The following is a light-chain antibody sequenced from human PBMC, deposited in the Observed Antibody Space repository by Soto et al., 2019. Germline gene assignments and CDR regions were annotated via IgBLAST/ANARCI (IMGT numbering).Light chain of an antibody. CDR3: QQYYSTPLT. Sequence: DIVMTQSPDSLAVSLGERATINCKSSQSVLYSSNSKNYLAWYQQKPGQPPKLLIYWASTRESGVPDRLSGSGSGTDFTLTISSLQAEDVAVYYCQQYYSTPLTFCGGTKVEIK. CDR1: QSVLYSSNSKNY. V-gene: IGKV4-1*01. CDR2: WAS. J-gene: IGKJ4*01.